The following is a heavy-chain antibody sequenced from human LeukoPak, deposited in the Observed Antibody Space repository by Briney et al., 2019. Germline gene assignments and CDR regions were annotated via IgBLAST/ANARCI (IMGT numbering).Heavy chain of an antibody. CDR2: FDPEDGET. J-gene: IGHJ6*02. D-gene: IGHD5-12*01. V-gene: IGHV1-24*01. CDR3: ATEGISIVAPSPYGMDV. CDR1: GYTLTELS. Sequence: ASVKVSCKVSGYTLTELSMHWVRQAPGKGLEWMGGFDPEDGETIYAQKFQGRVTMTEDTSTDTAYMELSSLRSEDTAVYYCATEGISIVAPSPYGMDVWGQGTTVTVSS.